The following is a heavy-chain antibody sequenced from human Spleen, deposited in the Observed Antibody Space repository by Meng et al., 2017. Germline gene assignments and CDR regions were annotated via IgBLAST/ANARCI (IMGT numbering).Heavy chain of an antibody. CDR1: GYTFTDYQ. Sequence: ASVKVSCKASGYTFTDYQMHWVRQAPGQGLEWMGRINPNSGGTYSAQNFQGRVTMTWDTSIGTAYMELNRLTSVDTAIYYCARSCRSELLWHFDYWGQGTLVTVSS. CDR3: ARSCRSELLWHFDY. V-gene: IGHV1-2*06. D-gene: IGHD1-26*01. CDR2: INPNSGGT. J-gene: IGHJ4*02.